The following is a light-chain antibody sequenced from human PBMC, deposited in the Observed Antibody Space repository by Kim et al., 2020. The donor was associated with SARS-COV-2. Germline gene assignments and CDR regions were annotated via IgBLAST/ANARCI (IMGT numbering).Light chain of an antibody. V-gene: IGKV3-20*01. CDR2: GAY. CDR1: QSLTSSF. J-gene: IGKJ5*01. CDR3: QQYGRSIT. Sequence: LSPGESAPLSCRASQSLTSSFLAWYQQKPGQAPRLLIYGAYNRATGIPDRIGGSGSGTDFTLTISRLEHEDFAVYYCQQYGRSITFGQGTRLEIK.